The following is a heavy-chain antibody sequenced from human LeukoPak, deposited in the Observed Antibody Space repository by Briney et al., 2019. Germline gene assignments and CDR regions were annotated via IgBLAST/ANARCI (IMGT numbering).Heavy chain of an antibody. Sequence: GGSLRLSCAASGFTFSTYAMSWVRQAPGKGLEWVSGISGSGGSTYYADSVKGWFTISRGNSKNTLYLQMNSLGAEDTAIYFCAKDRYNWNDDAFDIWGQGTMVTVSS. V-gene: IGHV3-23*01. CDR3: AKDRYNWNDDAFDI. CDR2: ISGSGGST. CDR1: GFTFSTYA. J-gene: IGHJ3*02. D-gene: IGHD1-20*01.